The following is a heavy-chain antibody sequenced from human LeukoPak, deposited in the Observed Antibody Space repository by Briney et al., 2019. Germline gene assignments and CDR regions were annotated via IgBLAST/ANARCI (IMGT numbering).Heavy chain of an antibody. CDR3: AILGGPYYYDSSGWSEDFDY. CDR1: GFTFSSYS. D-gene: IGHD3-22*01. J-gene: IGHJ4*02. CDR2: ISSSSSYI. V-gene: IGHV3-21*04. Sequence: GGSLRLSCAASGFTFSSYSMNWVRQAPGKGLEWVSSISSSSSYIYYADSVKGRFTISRDNAKNSLYLQMNSLRAEDTAVYYCAILGGPYYYDSSGWSEDFDYWGQGTLVTVSS.